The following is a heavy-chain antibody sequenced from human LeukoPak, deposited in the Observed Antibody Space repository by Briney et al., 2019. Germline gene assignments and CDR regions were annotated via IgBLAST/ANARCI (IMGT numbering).Heavy chain of an antibody. V-gene: IGHV3-23*01. CDR3: AKDVSGVGYFDY. CDR1: GFTFSNYA. D-gene: IGHD1-26*01. Sequence: SGGSLRLSCAASGFTFSNYAMNWVRQAPGKGLEWVSLISGSTGSTYYADSVKGRFTISRDNSKNTLYLQMNSLRAEDTAVYYCAKDVSGVGYFDYWGQGTLVTVSS. CDR2: ISGSTGST. J-gene: IGHJ4*02.